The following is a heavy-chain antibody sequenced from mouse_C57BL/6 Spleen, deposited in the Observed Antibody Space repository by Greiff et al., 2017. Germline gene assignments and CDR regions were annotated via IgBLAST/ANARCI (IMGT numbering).Heavy chain of an antibody. J-gene: IGHJ2*01. CDR2: IYPRDGST. V-gene: IGHV1-85*01. Sequence: QVHLVESGPELVKPGASVKLSCKASGYTFTSYDINWVKQRPGQGLEWIGWIYPRDGSTKYNEKFKGKATLTVDTSSSTAYMELHSLTSEDSAVYFCARQGGYYGYPYYFDYWGQGTTLTVSS. D-gene: IGHD2-2*01. CDR3: ARQGGYYGYPYYFDY. CDR1: GYTFTSYD.